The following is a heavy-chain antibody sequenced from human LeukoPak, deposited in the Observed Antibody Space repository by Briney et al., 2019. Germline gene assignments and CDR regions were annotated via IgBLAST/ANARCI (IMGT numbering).Heavy chain of an antibody. D-gene: IGHD5-18*01. J-gene: IGHJ4*02. CDR2: IYTSGST. Sequence: SETLSLTCTVSGGSISSSSYYWSWIRQPAGKGLEWIGRIYTSGSTNYNPSLKSRVTISVDTSKNQFSLKLSSVTAADTAVYYCARVGYSYASPGFDYWGQGTLVTVSS. CDR3: ARVGYSYASPGFDY. V-gene: IGHV4-61*02. CDR1: GGSISSSSYY.